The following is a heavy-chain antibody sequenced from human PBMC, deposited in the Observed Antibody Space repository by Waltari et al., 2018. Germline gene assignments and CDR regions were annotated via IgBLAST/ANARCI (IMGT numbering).Heavy chain of an antibody. CDR3: AKDFDSTLHSGYFDY. CDR1: GFTFDDYA. CDR2: IRWNSGSI. V-gene: IGHV3-9*03. J-gene: IGHJ4*02. Sequence: EVQLVESGGGLVQPGRSLRLSCAASGFTFDDYAMHWVRQAPGKGLEWVSGIRWNSGSIGYADSVKGRFTISRDNAKNSLYLQMNSLRAEDMALYYCAKDFDSTLHSGYFDYWGQGTLVTVSS. D-gene: IGHD3-9*01.